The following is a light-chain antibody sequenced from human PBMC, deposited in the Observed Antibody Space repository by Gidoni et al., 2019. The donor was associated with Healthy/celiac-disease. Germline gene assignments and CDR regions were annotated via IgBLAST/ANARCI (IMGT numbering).Light chain of an antibody. Sequence: QSALTQPASVSGSPGQSITLSCTGPSSDVGGYNYDSWYQHHPGKAPKLMIYDVSNRPSGVSNRFSGSKSGNTASLTISGLQAEDEADYYCSSYTSSSTWVFGGGTKLTVL. CDR2: DVS. V-gene: IGLV2-14*03. CDR1: SSDVGGYNY. J-gene: IGLJ3*02. CDR3: SSYTSSSTWV.